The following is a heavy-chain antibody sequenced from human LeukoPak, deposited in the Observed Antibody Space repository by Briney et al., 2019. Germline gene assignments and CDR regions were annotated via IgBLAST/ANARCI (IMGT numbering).Heavy chain of an antibody. Sequence: ASVKVSCKVSGYTLTELSMHWVRQAPGKGLEWMGGFDPEDGETIYAQKFQGRVTMTEDTSTDTAYMELSSLRSEDTAVYYCARANGCSGGSCYSGSNGFWFDPWGQGTLVTVSS. D-gene: IGHD2-15*01. V-gene: IGHV1-24*01. CDR3: ARANGCSGGSCYSGSNGFWFDP. J-gene: IGHJ5*02. CDR2: FDPEDGET. CDR1: GYTLTELS.